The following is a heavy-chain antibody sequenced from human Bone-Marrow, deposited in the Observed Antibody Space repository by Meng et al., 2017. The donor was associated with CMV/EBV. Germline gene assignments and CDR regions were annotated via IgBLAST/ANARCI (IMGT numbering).Heavy chain of an antibody. D-gene: IGHD1-1*01. J-gene: IGHJ6*02. Sequence: GGSLRLSCVASGFTFRSNSMSWVRQAPGKGLEWVSRINSDGSSTSYADSVKGRFTISRDNAKNTLYLQMNSLRAEDTAVYYCARPRYPESFFGYYYYGMDVWGQGTTVTVSS. CDR3: ARPRYPESFFGYYYYGMDV. CDR1: GFTFRSNS. CDR2: INSDGSST. V-gene: IGHV3-74*01.